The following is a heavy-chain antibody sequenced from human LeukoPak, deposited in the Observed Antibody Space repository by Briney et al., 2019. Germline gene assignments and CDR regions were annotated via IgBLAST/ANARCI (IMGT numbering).Heavy chain of an antibody. CDR1: GYTFISYY. D-gene: IGHD6-13*01. CDR3: ARDRAPHTYSSPIDY. CDR2: INPSGGST. V-gene: IGHV1-46*01. J-gene: IGHJ4*02. Sequence: GASVKVSCKASGYTFISYYMHWVRQAPGQGLEWMGVINPSGGSTSYPQKFQGRVTMTRDTSTSTVYMELSSLRSDDTAVYYCARDRAPHTYSSPIDYWGQGTLVTVSS.